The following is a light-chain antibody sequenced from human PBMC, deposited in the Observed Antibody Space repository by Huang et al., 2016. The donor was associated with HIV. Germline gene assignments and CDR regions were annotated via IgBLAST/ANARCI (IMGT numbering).Light chain of an antibody. CDR3: QQYDNFPPSIT. V-gene: IGKV1-33*01. CDR1: QDISNH. Sequence: DIQMTQSPSSLSASVGDRITITCQASQDISNHLNWYQQRPGEAPKLLMFDASNLETGVPSRFSGSGSGTHFTFTISSLQPEDFATYYCQQYDNFPPSITFGQGTRLEIK. J-gene: IGKJ5*01. CDR2: DAS.